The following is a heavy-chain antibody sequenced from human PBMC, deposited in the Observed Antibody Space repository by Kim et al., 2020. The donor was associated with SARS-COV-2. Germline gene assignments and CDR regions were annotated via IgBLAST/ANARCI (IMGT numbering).Heavy chain of an antibody. CDR1: GGSFSGYY. Sequence: SETLSLTCAVYGGSFSGYYWSWIRQPPGKGLEWIGEINHSGSTNYNPSLKSRVTISVDTSKNQFSLKLSSVTAADTAVYYCARGEVRGRSPFVRSGAPYGMDVWGQGATVTVSS. D-gene: IGHD3-10*01. J-gene: IGHJ6*02. CDR2: INHSGST. V-gene: IGHV4-34*01. CDR3: ARGEVRGRSPFVRSGAPYGMDV.